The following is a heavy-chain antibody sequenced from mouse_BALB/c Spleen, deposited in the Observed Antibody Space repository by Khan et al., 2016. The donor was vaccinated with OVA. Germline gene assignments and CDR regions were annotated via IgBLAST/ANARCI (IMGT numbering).Heavy chain of an antibody. V-gene: IGHV1-77*01. J-gene: IGHJ3*01. CDR3: ARRNYYGYTFAY. CDR1: GYTFTDYY. Sequence: QVQLKESGAELARPGASVKLSCKASGYTFTDYYINWVKQRPGQGLEWIGEISPGSGDTYYNEKFKGKATLTADKSSSTAYMQLSSLTAEASAVFFRARRNYYGYTFAYWGQGTLVTVSA. D-gene: IGHD1-2*01. CDR2: ISPGSGDT.